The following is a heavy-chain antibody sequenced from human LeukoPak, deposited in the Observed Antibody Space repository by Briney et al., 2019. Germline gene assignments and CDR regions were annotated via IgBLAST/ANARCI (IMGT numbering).Heavy chain of an antibody. Sequence: GGSLRLSCAASGFTFSSYAMSWVRQAPGKGLEWVSAISGSGGSTYYADSVKGRFTISRDNSKNTLYLQMNSLRAEDTAVYYCEKDQGYDTGYSSSWYFDYWGQGTLVTVSS. CDR3: EKDQGYDTGYSSSWYFDY. J-gene: IGHJ4*02. V-gene: IGHV3-23*01. CDR1: GFTFSSYA. D-gene: IGHD6-13*01. CDR2: ISGSGGST.